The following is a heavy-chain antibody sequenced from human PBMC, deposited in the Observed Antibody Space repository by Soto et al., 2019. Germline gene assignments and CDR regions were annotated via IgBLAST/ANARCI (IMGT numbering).Heavy chain of an antibody. CDR1: GFTFSDYY. CDR2: ISSSSSYT. Sequence: QVQMGESGGGLVKPGGSLRLSCAASGFTFSDYYMSWIRQAPGKGLEWVSYISSSSSYTNYADSVKGRFTISRDNAKNSLYLQMNSLRAEDTAVYYCARDGYNGDHDYWGQGTLVTVSS. CDR3: ARDGYNGDHDY. V-gene: IGHV3-11*05. D-gene: IGHD5-12*01. J-gene: IGHJ4*02.